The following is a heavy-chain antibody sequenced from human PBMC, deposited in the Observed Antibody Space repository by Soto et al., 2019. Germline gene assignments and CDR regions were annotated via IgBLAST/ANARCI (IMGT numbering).Heavy chain of an antibody. J-gene: IGHJ6*02. CDR3: AGEHHGSGSYYNLGPYYYYGMDV. V-gene: IGHV1-18*01. Sequence: ASVKVSCKASGYTFTSYGISWVRQAPGQGLEWMGWISAYNGNTNYAQKLQGRVTMTTDTSTSTAYMELRSLRSDDTAVYYCAGEHHGSGSYYNLGPYYYYGMDVWGQGTTVTVSS. CDR1: GYTFTSYG. CDR2: ISAYNGNT. D-gene: IGHD3-10*01.